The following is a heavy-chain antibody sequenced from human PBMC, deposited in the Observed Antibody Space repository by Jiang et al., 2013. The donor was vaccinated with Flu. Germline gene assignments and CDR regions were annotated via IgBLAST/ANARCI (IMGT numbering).Heavy chain of an antibody. CDR3: ARGRAIVVGYFSSYHGMDV. V-gene: IGHV1-18*01. CDR1: GYTFTSYG. D-gene: IGHD3-22*01. J-gene: IGHJ6*02. CDR2: ISAYNGDT. Sequence: GAEVKKPGAAVKVSCKASGYTFTSYGISWVRQAPGQGLEWMGWISAYNGDTNYAQKLQGRVTMTTDTSTNTAYMELRSLRSEDTAVYYCARGRAIVVGYFSSYHGMDVWGQGTTVTVSS.